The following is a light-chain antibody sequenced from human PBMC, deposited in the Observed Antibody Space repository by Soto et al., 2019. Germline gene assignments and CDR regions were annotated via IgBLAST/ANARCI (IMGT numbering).Light chain of an antibody. Sequence: DIQMTQSPPTLSASVGDRVTITCRASQSIRHYLAWYQQMPGKAPKLLIYGASTLQSGVPSRFSGSGSGTEFTLTISSPQPDDFGTYFCQHHNSYSQTFGQGTKVDIK. V-gene: IGKV1-5*01. CDR1: QSIRHY. CDR3: QHHNSYSQT. CDR2: GAS. J-gene: IGKJ1*01.